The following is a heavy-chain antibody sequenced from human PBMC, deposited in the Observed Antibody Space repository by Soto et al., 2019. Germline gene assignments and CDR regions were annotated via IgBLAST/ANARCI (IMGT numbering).Heavy chain of an antibody. CDR3: TRDGDYGYSLAY. CDR2: ISHSVSA. Sequence: QVQLQESGPGLVKPSETLTLTCAVSGVSISTGKWWSWVRQPPGKGLEWIGEISHSVSANYNPALRSRVTIEVDKSKNQFSLKLSVTAADTAMYYCTRDGDYGYSLAYWGQGTLVIVSS. V-gene: IGHV4-4*02. D-gene: IGHD5-18*01. CDR1: GVSISTGKW. J-gene: IGHJ4*02.